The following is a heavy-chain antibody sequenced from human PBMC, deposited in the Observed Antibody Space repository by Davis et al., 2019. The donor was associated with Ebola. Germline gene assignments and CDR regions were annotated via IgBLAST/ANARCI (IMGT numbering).Heavy chain of an antibody. D-gene: IGHD3-22*01. V-gene: IGHV4-31*03. J-gene: IGHJ6*03. Sequence: LRLSCTVSGGSISRGGSYWTWIRQHPGKGLEWIGYIYYSGSTYYKPSLKSRVTISLDTSKNQFSLNLYSVTAAYTAVYYCARDLRYDSSGYDYYFYMDVWGKGTTVTVSS. CDR3: ARDLRYDSSGYDYYFYMDV. CDR1: GGSISRGGSY. CDR2: IYYSGST.